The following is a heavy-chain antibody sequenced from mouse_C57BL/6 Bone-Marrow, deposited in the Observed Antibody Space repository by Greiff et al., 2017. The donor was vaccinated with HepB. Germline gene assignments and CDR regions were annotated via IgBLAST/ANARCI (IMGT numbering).Heavy chain of an antibody. CDR2: INPGSGGT. Sequence: VQLQESGAELVRPGTSVKVSCKASGYAFTNYLIEWVKQRPGQGLEWIGVINPGSGGTNYNEKFKGKGTLTADKSSSTAYMQLSSLTSEDSAVYFCARGFTTVVATRDYYAMDYWGQGTSVTVSS. CDR3: ARGFTTVVATRDYYAMDY. D-gene: IGHD1-1*01. J-gene: IGHJ4*01. V-gene: IGHV1-54*01. CDR1: GYAFTNYL.